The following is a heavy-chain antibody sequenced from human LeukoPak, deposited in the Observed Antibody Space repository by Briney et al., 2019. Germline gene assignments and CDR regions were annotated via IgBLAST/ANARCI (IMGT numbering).Heavy chain of an antibody. J-gene: IGHJ4*02. CDR3: AKDRGYYYDSSGYYAPGDY. D-gene: IGHD3-22*01. CDR2: IRYDGSNK. Sequence: GGSLRLSCVASGFSITKFDMHWVRQAPGKGLEWVAFIRYDGSNKYYADSVKGRFTISRDNSKNTLYLQMNSLRAEDTAVYYCAKDRGYYYDSSGYYAPGDYWGQGTLVTVSS. CDR1: GFSITKFD. V-gene: IGHV3-30*02.